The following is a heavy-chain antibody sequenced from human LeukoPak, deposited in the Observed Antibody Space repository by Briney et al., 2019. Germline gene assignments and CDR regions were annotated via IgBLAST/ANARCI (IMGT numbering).Heavy chain of an antibody. CDR1: GFTFSSYA. Sequence: PGGSLRLSCAASGFTFSSYAMSWVRQAPGKGLEWVSAISGSGGSTYYADSVKGRFTISRDNSKNTLYLQMNSLRAEDTPVYYCAKVPGYYYDSSGYYYFNYWGQGTLVTVSS. D-gene: IGHD3-22*01. CDR2: ISGSGGST. V-gene: IGHV3-23*01. J-gene: IGHJ4*02. CDR3: AKVPGYYYDSSGYYYFNY.